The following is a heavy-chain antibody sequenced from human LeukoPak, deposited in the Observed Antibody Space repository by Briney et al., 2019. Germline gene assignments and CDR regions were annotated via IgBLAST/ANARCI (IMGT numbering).Heavy chain of an antibody. V-gene: IGHV3-48*01. J-gene: IGHJ4*02. Sequence: GGSLRLSCAASGFTFSSYGMHWVRQAPGKGLEWVSYISSSSSTIYYADSVKGRFTISRDNAKNSLNLQMNSLRAEDTAVYYCARLWFGEFFDYWGQGTLVTVSS. CDR1: GFTFSSYG. D-gene: IGHD3-10*01. CDR3: ARLWFGEFFDY. CDR2: ISSSSSTI.